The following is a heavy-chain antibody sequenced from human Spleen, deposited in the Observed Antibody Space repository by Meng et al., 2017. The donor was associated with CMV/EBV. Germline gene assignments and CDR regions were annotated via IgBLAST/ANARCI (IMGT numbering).Heavy chain of an antibody. D-gene: IGHD2-2*02. CDR3: ARPAAVYTTSSLSFDP. V-gene: IGHV3-30*03. CDR2: ISYDGGNK. CDR1: GFTFSSYN. J-gene: IGHJ5*02. Sequence: GESLKISCAASGFTFSSYNMNWVRQAPGKGLEWVAVISYDGGNKYYADSVKGRFTISRDNSRNTLYLELKSLRVEDTAVYYCARPAAVYTTSSLSFDPWGQGTLVTVSS.